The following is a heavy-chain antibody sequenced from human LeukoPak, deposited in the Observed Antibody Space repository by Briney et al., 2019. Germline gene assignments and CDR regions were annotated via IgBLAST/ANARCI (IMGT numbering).Heavy chain of an antibody. CDR2: ISAGNGNT. V-gene: IGHV1-3*01. CDR3: ARDHREVVVAESTGYFGY. CDR1: GYTFTSYA. D-gene: IGHD2-15*01. Sequence: ASVKVSCKASGYTFTSYAIHWVRQAPGQRLEWMGWISAGNGNTKYSQNFQGRVTFISNTSATTAFMELSSLRSEDAAVYYCARDHREVVVAESTGYFGYWGQGTLVTVSS. J-gene: IGHJ4*02.